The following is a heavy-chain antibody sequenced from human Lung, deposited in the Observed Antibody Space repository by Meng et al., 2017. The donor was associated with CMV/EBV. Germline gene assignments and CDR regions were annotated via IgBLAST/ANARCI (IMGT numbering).Heavy chain of an antibody. CDR2: MNPNSGNT. Sequence: FTCYDIDWLRQAAGHGHEWVGWMNPNSGNTGFAQKFQGRVTITRNTSISTAYMEVRRLRFEDTAVYYCARMGRYCSGGSGLRYFDYWGQGTLVTVSS. CDR1: FTCYD. J-gene: IGHJ4*02. V-gene: IGHV1-8*01. D-gene: IGHD2-15*01. CDR3: ARMGRYCSGGSGLRYFDY.